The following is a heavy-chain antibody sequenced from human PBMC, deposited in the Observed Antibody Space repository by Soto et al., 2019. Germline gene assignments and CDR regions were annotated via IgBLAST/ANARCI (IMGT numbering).Heavy chain of an antibody. D-gene: IGHD3-3*01. CDR3: AALGMFGDVAPAGV. CDR2: IVVGNGKT. CDR1: GVSFSASA. V-gene: IGHV1-58*01. J-gene: IGHJ4*02. Sequence: QMHLLQSGPEVKKPGTSVKVSCKATGVSFSASAVQWVRQARGQRLEWMGWIVVGNGKTNYALDFQERLTITRDMSTSTVHMELSGLRSDDTAIYYCAALGMFGDVAPAGVWGQGTQVIVSS.